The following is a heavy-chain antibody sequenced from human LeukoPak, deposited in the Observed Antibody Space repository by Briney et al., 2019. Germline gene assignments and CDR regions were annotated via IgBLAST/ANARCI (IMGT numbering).Heavy chain of an antibody. D-gene: IGHD3-10*01. CDR3: ARGYYGSGSSPTVSPIDY. V-gene: IGHV1-2*04. Sequence: ASVKVSCKASGYTFTGYYMHWARQAPGQGLEWMGWINPNSGGTNYAQKFQGWVTMTRDTSISTAYMELSRLRSDDTAVYYCARGYYGSGSSPTVSPIDYWGQGTLVTVSS. J-gene: IGHJ4*02. CDR1: GYTFTGYY. CDR2: INPNSGGT.